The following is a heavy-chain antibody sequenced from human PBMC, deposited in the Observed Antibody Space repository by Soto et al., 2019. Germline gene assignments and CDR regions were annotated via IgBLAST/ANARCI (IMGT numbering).Heavy chain of an antibody. CDR1: GGTFSSYA. Sequence: ASVKVSCKASGGTFSSYAISWVRQAPGQGLEWMGGIIPIFGTANYAQKFQGRVTITADESTSTAYMELSSLRSEDTAVYYCARGRGLIRGYSGYDTYYYYGMDVWGQGTTVTVSS. J-gene: IGHJ6*02. V-gene: IGHV1-69*13. CDR3: ARGRGLIRGYSGYDTYYYYGMDV. CDR2: IIPIFGTA. D-gene: IGHD5-12*01.